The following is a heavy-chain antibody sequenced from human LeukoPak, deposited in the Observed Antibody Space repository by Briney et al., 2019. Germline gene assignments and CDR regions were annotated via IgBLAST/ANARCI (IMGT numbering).Heavy chain of an antibody. CDR1: GGSISSYY. J-gene: IGHJ4*02. CDR2: IYYSGGT. V-gene: IGHV4-59*12. Sequence: SETLSLTCTVSGGSISSYYWSWIRQPPGKGLERIGYIYYSGGTNYNPSLKSRVTMSVDTSKNQFSLKLSSVTAADTAVYYCARDLRYDSSGWAFDYWGQGTLVTVSS. D-gene: IGHD3-22*01. CDR3: ARDLRYDSSGWAFDY.